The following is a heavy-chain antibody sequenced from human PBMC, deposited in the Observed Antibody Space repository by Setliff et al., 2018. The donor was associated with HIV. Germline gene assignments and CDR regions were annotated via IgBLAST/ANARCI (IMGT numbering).Heavy chain of an antibody. J-gene: IGHJ6*03. CDR3: TRDLWGDDYYYNNMDV. CDR1: GGSISSSNYY. D-gene: IGHD2-21*02. Sequence: PSETLSLTCTVSGGSISSSNYYWGWIRQPPGKGLEWIGNMCHGGNNNYYNPSLKSRVTISVDTSKNQFSLKVTSVTAADTAVYYCTRDLWGDDYYYNNMDVWGKGTTVTVSS. V-gene: IGHV4-39*07. CDR2: MCHGGNNN.